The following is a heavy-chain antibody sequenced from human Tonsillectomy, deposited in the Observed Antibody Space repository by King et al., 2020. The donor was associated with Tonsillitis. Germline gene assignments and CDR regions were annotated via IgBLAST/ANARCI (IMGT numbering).Heavy chain of an antibody. CDR2: IRHDGTKT. D-gene: IGHD4-17*01. CDR3: AKDRDYGWNFHH. CDR1: GFTFSAYG. J-gene: IGHJ1*01. Sequence: QLVQSGGGVVQPGGSLRLSCATSGFTFSAYGMNWVRQAPDKGLEWVAFIRHDGTKTYHADSVMGRFTISRDNSKNLLYLHMTNLRPEETAIYYCAKDRDYGWNFHHWGQGALVIVSS. V-gene: IGHV3-30*02.